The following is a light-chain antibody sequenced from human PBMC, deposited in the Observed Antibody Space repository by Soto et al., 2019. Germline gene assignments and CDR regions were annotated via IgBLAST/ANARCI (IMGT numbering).Light chain of an antibody. V-gene: IGKV3-11*01. J-gene: IGKJ1*01. Sequence: EIVLTQSTATLSLSPGERATLSCRASQSVSSYLAWYQQKPGQAPRLLIYDASNRATGIPARFSGSGSGTDFTLTISSLEPEDFAVYYCQQRSNWWTFGQGTKVE. CDR1: QSVSSY. CDR3: QQRSNWWT. CDR2: DAS.